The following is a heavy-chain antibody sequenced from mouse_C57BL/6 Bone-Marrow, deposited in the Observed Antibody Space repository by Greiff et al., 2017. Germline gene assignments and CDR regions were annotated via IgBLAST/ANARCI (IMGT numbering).Heavy chain of an antibody. J-gene: IGHJ3*01. CDR1: GYTFTSYW. V-gene: IGHV1-64*01. Sequence: QVQLQQPGAELVKPGASVKLSCKASGYTFTSYWMHWVKQRPGQGLEWIGMIHPNSGCTNYNEKFKSKATLTVDKSSSTASLQLSSLTSEDSAVXYGARGGYGDYGGRSWFAYWGQGTLVTVSA. CDR2: IHPNSGCT. D-gene: IGHD2-13*01. CDR3: ARGGYGDYGGRSWFAY.